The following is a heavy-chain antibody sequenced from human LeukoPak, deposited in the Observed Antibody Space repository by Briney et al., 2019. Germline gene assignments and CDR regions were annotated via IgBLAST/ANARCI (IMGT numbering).Heavy chain of an antibody. D-gene: IGHD2-15*01. CDR3: ASGRYPY. CDR2: IYSGGST. V-gene: IGHV3-53*01. Sequence: GGSLRLSCAASGFTVSSNYMSWVRQAPRKGLEWVSVIYSGGSTDYADSVKDRFTISRDNSKNTLYLQMNSLRAEDTAVYYCASGRYPYWGQGTLVTVSS. J-gene: IGHJ4*02. CDR1: GFTVSSNY.